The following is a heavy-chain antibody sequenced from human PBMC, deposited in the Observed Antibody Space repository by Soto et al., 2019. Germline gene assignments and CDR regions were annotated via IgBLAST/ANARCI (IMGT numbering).Heavy chain of an antibody. D-gene: IGHD5-18*01. CDR3: ARVGRDTAMGYYYYGMDV. J-gene: IGHJ6*02. V-gene: IGHV1-69*13. CDR2: IIPIFGTA. Sequence: SVKVSCKASGGTFSSYAISWVRQAPGQGLEWMGGIIPIFGTANYAQKFQGRVTITADESTSTAYMELSSLRSEDTAVYYCARVGRDTAMGYYYYGMDVWGQGTTVTVSS. CDR1: GGTFSSYA.